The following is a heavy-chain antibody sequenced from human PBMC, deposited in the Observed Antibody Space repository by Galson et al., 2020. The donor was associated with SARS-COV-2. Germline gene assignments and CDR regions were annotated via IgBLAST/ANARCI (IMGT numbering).Heavy chain of an antibody. Sequence: SGPTLVKPTQTLTLTCTFSGFSLSTSGVGVGWIRQPPGKALEWLALIYWDDDKRYSPSLKSRLTITKDTSKNQVVLTMTNIDPVDTATYYCAHRLSTIAAAGTGYWGQGTLVTVSS. D-gene: IGHD6-13*01. V-gene: IGHV2-5*02. J-gene: IGHJ4*02. CDR3: AHRLSTIAAAGTGY. CDR1: GFSLSTSGVG. CDR2: IYWDDDK.